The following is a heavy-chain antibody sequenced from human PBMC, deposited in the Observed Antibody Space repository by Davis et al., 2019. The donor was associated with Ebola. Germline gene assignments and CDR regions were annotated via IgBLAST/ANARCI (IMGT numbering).Heavy chain of an antibody. CDR2: IYPFNGAT. J-gene: IGHJ4*02. Sequence: AASVKVSCKASGYTFTSYAMNWVRQAPGQGLEWMGRIYPFNGATNFADNFQGRVTMTTDMSITTAYMELSSLNSDDTAIYYCARPILPEVTHCGVDYWGQGTLLTVSS. V-gene: IGHV1-2*06. D-gene: IGHD1-14*01. CDR3: ARPILPEVTHCGVDY. CDR1: GYTFTSYA.